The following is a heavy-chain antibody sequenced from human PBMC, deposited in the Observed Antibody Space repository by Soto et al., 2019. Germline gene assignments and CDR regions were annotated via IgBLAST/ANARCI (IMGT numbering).Heavy chain of an antibody. J-gene: IGHJ6*02. D-gene: IGHD3-3*01. CDR1: GFSLSTSGVG. CDR3: AHGGFAEYGMDV. V-gene: IGHV2-5*02. Sequence: QITLKESGPTLVKPTQTLTLTCTFSGFSLSTSGVGVGWIRQPPGKALEWLALIYWDDDKRYSPSLKSRLTILKXXSKNQVVLTMTNMDPVDTATYYCAHGGFAEYGMDVWGQGTTVTVSS. CDR2: IYWDDDK.